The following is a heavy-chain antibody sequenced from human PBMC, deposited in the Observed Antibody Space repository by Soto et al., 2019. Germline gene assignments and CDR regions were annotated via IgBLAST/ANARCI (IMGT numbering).Heavy chain of an antibody. Sequence: PGGSLRFSCTASGFIFDRYSMNWVRQAPGKGLEWVSSISGNSSHIYFADSLKGRLTISRDNAKNSLYLQMDSLRADDTAVYYCARLTVTGAFDFWGQGTLVTVSS. CDR2: ISGNSSHI. CDR3: ARLTVTGAFDF. CDR1: GFIFDRYS. V-gene: IGHV3-21*01. J-gene: IGHJ4*02. D-gene: IGHD4-17*01.